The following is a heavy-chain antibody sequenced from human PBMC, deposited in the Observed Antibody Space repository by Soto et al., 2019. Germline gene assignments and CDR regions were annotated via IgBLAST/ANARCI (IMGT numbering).Heavy chain of an antibody. Sequence: TQSLTSTFSCCSIRRGDLYWGWVRPAPGEGLEWIGYIYYSGSTYYNPSLKSRVTISVDTSKNQFSLKLSSVTAADTAVYYCARDRVSEGYGYGMDVWGQGTTVTVSS. CDR2: IYYSGST. CDR3: ARDRVSEGYGYGMDV. V-gene: IGHV4-30-4*01. D-gene: IGHD5-12*01. J-gene: IGHJ6*02. CDR1: CCSIRRGDLY.